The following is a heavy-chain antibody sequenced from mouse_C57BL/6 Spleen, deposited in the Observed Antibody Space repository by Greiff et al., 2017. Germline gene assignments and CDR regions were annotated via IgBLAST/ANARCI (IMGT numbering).Heavy chain of an antibody. CDR1: GYTFTSYW. CDR3: AREGVDNPLFDY. Sequence: QVQLQQPGAELVRPGSSVKLSCKASGYTFTSYWMDWVKQRPGQGLEWIGNIYPSDSETHYNQKFKDKATLTVDKSSSTAYMQLSSLTSEDSAVYYCAREGVDNPLFDYWGQGTTLTVSS. D-gene: IGHD1-1*01. J-gene: IGHJ2*01. CDR2: IYPSDSET. V-gene: IGHV1-61*01.